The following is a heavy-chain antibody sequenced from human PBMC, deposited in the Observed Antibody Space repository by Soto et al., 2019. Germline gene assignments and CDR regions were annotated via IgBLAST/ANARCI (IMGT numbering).Heavy chain of an antibody. CDR1: GFTFSSYA. V-gene: IGHV3-23*01. J-gene: IGHJ4*02. D-gene: IGHD3-22*01. CDR3: AKDLDDSSGYYDGGAGY. Sequence: PGGSLRLSCAASGFTFSSYAMSWVRQAPGKGLEWVSAISGSGGSTYYADSVKGRFTISRDNSKNTLYLQMNSLRAEDTAVYYCAKDLDDSSGYYDGGAGYWGQGTLVTVSS. CDR2: ISGSGGST.